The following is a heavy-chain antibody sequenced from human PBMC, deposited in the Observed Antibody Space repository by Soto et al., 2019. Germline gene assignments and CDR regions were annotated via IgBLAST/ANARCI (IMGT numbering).Heavy chain of an antibody. CDR1: GYTFTSYG. D-gene: IGHD3-3*01. V-gene: IGHV1-18*01. Sequence: GASVKVSCKASGYTFTSYGISWVRPAPVQGLEWMVWLSAYNGNTNYAQKLQGRVTMTTDTYTSTAYMELRSLRSDDTAVYYCARDYDFWSGRFDYSGQGTLVTVSS. CDR2: LSAYNGNT. J-gene: IGHJ4*02. CDR3: ARDYDFWSGRFDY.